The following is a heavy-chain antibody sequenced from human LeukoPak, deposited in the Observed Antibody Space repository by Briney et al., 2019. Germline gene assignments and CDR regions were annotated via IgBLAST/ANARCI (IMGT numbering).Heavy chain of an antibody. CDR1: GFTFSSYW. J-gene: IGHJ5*02. D-gene: IGHD3-3*01. V-gene: IGHV3-64*01. CDR3: ARGTRITIFGNWFDP. CDR2: ISSNGGST. Sequence: GGSLRLSCAASGFTFSSYWMSWVRQAPGKGLEYVSAISSNGGSTYYANSVKGRFTISRDNSKNTLYLQMGSLRAEDMAVYYCARGTRITIFGNWFDPWGQGTLVTVSS.